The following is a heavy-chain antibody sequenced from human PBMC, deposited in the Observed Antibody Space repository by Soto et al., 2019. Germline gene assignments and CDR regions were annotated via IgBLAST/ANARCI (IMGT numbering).Heavy chain of an antibody. Sequence: LRLSCAASGFTSSNYWMHWVRQAPGKGLVWVSRIKSDGSSTSYADSVKGRFTISRDNAKNTLDLQMHGLRAEDMAVYYCARSVRSGSFPYYYYAMDVWG. CDR1: GFTSSNYW. D-gene: IGHD3-10*01. V-gene: IGHV3-74*01. CDR3: ARSVRSGSFPYYYYAMDV. CDR2: IKSDGSST. J-gene: IGHJ6*02.